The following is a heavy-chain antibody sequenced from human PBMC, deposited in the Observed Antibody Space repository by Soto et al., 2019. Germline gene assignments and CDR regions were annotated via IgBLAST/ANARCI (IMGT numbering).Heavy chain of an antibody. CDR3: ATGRGVIWYFDL. D-gene: IGHD3-10*01. J-gene: IGHJ2*01. Sequence: QAGGSLRLSCAASGFTFSSYGMHWVRQAPGKGLEWVAVISYDGSNKYYADSVKGRFTISRDNSKSTLYLQMNSLRAEDTAVYYCATGRGVIWYFDLWGRGTLVTVSS. CDR2: ISYDGSNK. V-gene: IGHV3-30*03. CDR1: GFTFSSYG.